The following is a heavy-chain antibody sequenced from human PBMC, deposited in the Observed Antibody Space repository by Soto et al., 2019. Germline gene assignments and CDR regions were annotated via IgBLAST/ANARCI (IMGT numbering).Heavy chain of an antibody. Sequence: PGGSLRLSCAASGFTFSIYDMHWFRQATGKVVEGVSASGTAGDTYYPGSVKGRFTISRENAKNSLYLQMNSLRAEDTAVYYCAKQQGPGTPYYYAMDVWGQGTAVTVSS. V-gene: IGHV3-13*01. D-gene: IGHD1-1*01. J-gene: IGHJ6*02. CDR2: SGTAGDT. CDR3: AKQQGPGTPYYYAMDV. CDR1: GFTFSIYD.